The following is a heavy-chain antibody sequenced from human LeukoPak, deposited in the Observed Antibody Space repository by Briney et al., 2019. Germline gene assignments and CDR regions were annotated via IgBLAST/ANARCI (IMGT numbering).Heavy chain of an antibody. J-gene: IGHJ5*02. Sequence: SETLSLTCTVSGGSISSSSYYWGWIRQPPGKRLEWIGSIYYSGSTYYNPSLKSRVTISVDTSKNQCSLKLSSVTAADTAVYYCARRVYVWGSYRLIWFDPWGQGTLVTVSS. D-gene: IGHD3-16*02. CDR3: ARRVYVWGSYRLIWFDP. V-gene: IGHV4-39*01. CDR1: GGSISSSSYY. CDR2: IYYSGST.